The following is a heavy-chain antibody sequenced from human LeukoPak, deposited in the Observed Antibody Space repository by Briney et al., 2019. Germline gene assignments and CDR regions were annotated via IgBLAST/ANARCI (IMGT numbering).Heavy chain of an antibody. CDR1: GFNFRNYD. CDR3: AKGGVSDRGSWYGDYFDY. V-gene: IGHV3-30*18. D-gene: IGHD6-13*01. CDR2: LSADGSHK. Sequence: GTSLRLSCEASGFNFRNYDMHWVRQAPGKGLEWVAVLSADGSHKQFADSVKDRFDISRDNSKQTLYLQMNGLKSEDTAVYYCAKGGVSDRGSWYGDYFDYWGQGTLVTVSS. J-gene: IGHJ4*02.